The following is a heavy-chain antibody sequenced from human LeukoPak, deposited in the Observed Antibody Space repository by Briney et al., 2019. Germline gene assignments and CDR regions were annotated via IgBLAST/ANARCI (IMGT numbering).Heavy chain of an antibody. D-gene: IGHD3-9*01. CDR2: IRSKAYGGTT. J-gene: IGHJ4*02. CDR3: TRSVLRYFDWLGVIDY. CDR1: GFTFGDYA. V-gene: IGHV3-49*03. Sequence: GSLRLSCTASGFTFGDYAMSWFRQAPGKGLEWVGFIRSKAYGGTTEYAASVKGRFTISRDDSKSIAYLQMNSLKTEDTAVYYCTRSVLRYFDWLGVIDYWGQGTLVTVSS.